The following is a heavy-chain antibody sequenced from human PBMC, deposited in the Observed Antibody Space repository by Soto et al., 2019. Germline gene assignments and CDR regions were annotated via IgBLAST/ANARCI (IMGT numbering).Heavy chain of an antibody. CDR1: GFTISDNF. J-gene: IGHJ4*02. D-gene: IGHD5-12*01. Sequence: EVQVVESGGGLVQPGGSLRLACAASGFTISDNFIDWVRQAPGKGLEWVGRTKNIGNNYSTDYAASVKGRSTISRDDSTHSVYPYMDSLKSEDTCVYFCARGGNEYRYWGQGTLGNRSS. CDR2: TKNIGNNYST. CDR3: ARGGNEYRY. V-gene: IGHV3-72*01.